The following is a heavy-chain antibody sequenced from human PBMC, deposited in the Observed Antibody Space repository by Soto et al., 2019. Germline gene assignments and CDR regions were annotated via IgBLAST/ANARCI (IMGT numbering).Heavy chain of an antibody. V-gene: IGHV3-11*01. D-gene: IGHD3-10*01. J-gene: IGHJ4*02. CDR3: ARDPLNDGSGFDY. CDR1: GFIFRDYY. Sequence: QVQLVESGGGLVKPGGSLRLSCAASGFIFRDYYMSWVRQAPGKGLEWVSYISSRGATIYYADSVRGRFTVSRDDARNSLYLQMNSLRAEDTAVYYCARDPLNDGSGFDYWGQGTMVTVSS. CDR2: ISSRGATI.